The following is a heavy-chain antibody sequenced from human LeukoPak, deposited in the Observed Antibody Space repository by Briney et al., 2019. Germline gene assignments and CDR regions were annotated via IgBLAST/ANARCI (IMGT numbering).Heavy chain of an antibody. CDR3: ARLVSPDTAMGPAIDY. D-gene: IGHD5-18*01. CDR2: IIPIFGTA. Sequence: ASVKVSCKASGGTFSSYAISWVRQAPGQGLEWMGGIIPIFGTANYAQKFQGRVTITADESTSTAYMELSSLRSEDTAVYYCARLVSPDTAMGPAIDYWGRGTLVTVSS. CDR1: GGTFSSYA. V-gene: IGHV1-69*01. J-gene: IGHJ4*02.